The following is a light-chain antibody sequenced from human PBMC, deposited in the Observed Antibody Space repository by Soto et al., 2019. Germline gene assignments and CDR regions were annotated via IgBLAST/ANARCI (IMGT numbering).Light chain of an antibody. J-gene: IGKJ1*01. CDR1: QSVSGNL. Sequence: VLTQSPGTLSLSPGERATLSCRASQSVSGNLLAWYQQKRGHPPRLLIYGASGRASGIPDMFSGSASGTDFTLTISRLDPEDFAFYYCQQYSSSRTFGQGTKVDI. V-gene: IGKV3-20*01. CDR2: GAS. CDR3: QQYSSSRT.